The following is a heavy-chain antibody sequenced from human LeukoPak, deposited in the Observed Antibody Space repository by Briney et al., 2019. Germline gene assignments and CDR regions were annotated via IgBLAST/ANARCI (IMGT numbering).Heavy chain of an antibody. CDR3: ARIGISARGTNFHH. V-gene: IGHV1-2*02. Sequence: ASVKVPCKASGYTFTGYYIHWVRQAPGQGLEWMGWINSNSADTNYAQNFQGRVTMTRDTSISTAYMELSRLRSDDTALYYCARIGISARGTNFHHWGQGTLVTVSS. CDR1: GYTFTGYY. CDR2: INSNSADT. J-gene: IGHJ1*01. D-gene: IGHD6-13*01.